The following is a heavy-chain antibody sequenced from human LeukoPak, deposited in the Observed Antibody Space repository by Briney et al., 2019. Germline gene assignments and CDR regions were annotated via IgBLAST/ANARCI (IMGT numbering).Heavy chain of an antibody. CDR2: IKQDESEK. V-gene: IGHV3-7*03. CDR1: GFSFSTYW. J-gene: IGHJ4*02. CDR3: ASGRQLGR. Sequence: PGESLRLSCAASGFSFSTYWMSWVRQTPGKGLEWVANIKQDESEKYYVDSVKGRFTISRDNTKNSLYLQMNSLRVEDTAVYYCASGRQLGRWGQGTLVTVSS. D-gene: IGHD6-13*01.